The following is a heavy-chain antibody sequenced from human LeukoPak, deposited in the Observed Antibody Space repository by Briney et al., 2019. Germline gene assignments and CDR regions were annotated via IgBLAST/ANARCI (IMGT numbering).Heavy chain of an antibody. CDR3: VLRGYYDILTGYSYFDY. Sequence: GGSLRLSCAASGFTFSSYAMSWVRQAPGKGLEWVSAISGSGGSTYYADSVKGRFTISRDNFKNTLYLQMNSLRAEDTAVYYCVLRGYYDILTGYSYFDYWGQGTLVTVSS. D-gene: IGHD3-9*01. J-gene: IGHJ4*02. V-gene: IGHV3-23*01. CDR2: ISGSGGST. CDR1: GFTFSSYA.